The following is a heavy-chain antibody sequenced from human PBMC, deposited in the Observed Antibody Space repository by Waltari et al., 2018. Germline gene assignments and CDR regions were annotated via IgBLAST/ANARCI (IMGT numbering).Heavy chain of an antibody. J-gene: IGHJ1*01. D-gene: IGHD6-6*01. CDR1: GGSISGSGYS. Sequence: QLQLQESGPGLVTPSETLSPTCTVAGGSISGSGYSWGWIRHPRGEGREWIGSTYYRRNNYYNPSLRGRVTISVDTSKNQFSLKLSSVTAADTAVYYCAREGGYSSSYRHFQHWGQGTLVTVSS. CDR3: AREGGYSSSYRHFQH. CDR2: TYYRRNN. V-gene: IGHV4-39*07.